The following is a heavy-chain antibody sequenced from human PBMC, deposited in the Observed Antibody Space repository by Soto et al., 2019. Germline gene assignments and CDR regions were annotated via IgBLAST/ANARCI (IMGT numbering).Heavy chain of an antibody. CDR1: GFTFRNYA. Sequence: GGSLRLSCAASGFTFRNYAMIWVRQAPGKGLEWVSAITDSGGDTYHAESVKGRFTVSRDNTKNTLFMEMNSLRAEDTAVYYCAKGSASSRPYYFDSWGHGTLVTVSS. D-gene: IGHD2-2*01. J-gene: IGHJ4*01. V-gene: IGHV3-23*01. CDR2: ITDSGGDT. CDR3: AKGSASSRPYYFDS.